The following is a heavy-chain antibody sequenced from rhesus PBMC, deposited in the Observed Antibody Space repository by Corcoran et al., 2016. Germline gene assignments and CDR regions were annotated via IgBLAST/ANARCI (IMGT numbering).Heavy chain of an antibody. J-gene: IGHJ4*01. D-gene: IGHD4-23*01. Sequence: QVQLQESGPGLVKPSETLPLTCAVSGASISSNYWSWIRQPPGKGLEWIGYIYDGSRSTSYNPSLKSRVTISKDTSKNQFSLKLSSVTAADTAVYYCARYSNYEYYFDYWGQGVLVTVSS. V-gene: IGHV4-147*01. CDR2: IYDGSRST. CDR1: GASISSNY. CDR3: ARYSNYEYYFDY.